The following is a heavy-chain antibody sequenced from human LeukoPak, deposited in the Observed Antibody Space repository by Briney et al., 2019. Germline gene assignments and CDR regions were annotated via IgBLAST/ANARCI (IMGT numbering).Heavy chain of an antibody. CDR2: IYPDDSDT. CDR1: GYRLNKYW. D-gene: IGHD2-21*01. V-gene: IGHV5-51*01. CDR3: ARLPLCMGFYCGGGNNYFDY. J-gene: IGHJ4*02. Sequence: GESLKISCKGPGYRLNKYWFAWVRPRPGKGLERMGIIYPDDSDTRYSPSFQGQVTISADKSINTAYLQWSSLKASDTAMYYCARLPLCMGFYCGGGNNYFDYWGQGTLVTVPS.